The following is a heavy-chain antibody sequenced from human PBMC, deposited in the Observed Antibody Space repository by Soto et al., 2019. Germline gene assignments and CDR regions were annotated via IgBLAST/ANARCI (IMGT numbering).Heavy chain of an antibody. CDR1: GYTFSRYG. J-gene: IGHJ6*02. CDR2: VSGYNGDT. D-gene: IGHD2-8*01. Sequence: QGQLVQSGPEVKKPGASVKVSCKASGYTFSRYGISWVRQAPGQGLEWMGWVSGYNGDTKYAQKVQGRVTITIDTSTYTAYMELRSLTSDATAIYYCAKNGQPPYYYYGMDVWGQGTTVTVSS. V-gene: IGHV1-18*01. CDR3: AKNGQPPYYYYGMDV.